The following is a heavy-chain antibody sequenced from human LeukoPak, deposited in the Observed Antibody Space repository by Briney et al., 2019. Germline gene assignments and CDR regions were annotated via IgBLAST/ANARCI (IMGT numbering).Heavy chain of an antibody. V-gene: IGHV3-9*01. CDR2: ISWNSGSI. CDR3: AKDRSGSYSQGLDY. CDR1: GFTFDDYA. Sequence: PGRSLRLSCAASGFTFDDYAMHWVRQAPGKGLEWVSGISWNSGSIGYADSVKGRFTIPRDNAKNSLYLQMNSLRAEDTAVFYCAKDRSGSYSQGLDYWGQGTLVTVSS. J-gene: IGHJ4*02. D-gene: IGHD1-26*01.